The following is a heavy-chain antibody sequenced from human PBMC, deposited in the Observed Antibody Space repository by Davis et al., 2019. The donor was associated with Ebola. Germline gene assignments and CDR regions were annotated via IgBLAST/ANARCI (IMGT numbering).Heavy chain of an antibody. CDR1: GGPISSYY. V-gene: IGHV4-39*01. J-gene: IGHJ4*02. CDR2: IYYSGST. CDR3: ARKQQFDY. Sequence: MPSETLSLTCTVSGGPISSYYWGWIRKPPGKGLEWIGSIYYSGSTYYNPSLKSRVTISVDTSKNQFSLKLSSVTAADTAVYYCARKQQFDYWGQGTLVTVSS. D-gene: IGHD6-13*01.